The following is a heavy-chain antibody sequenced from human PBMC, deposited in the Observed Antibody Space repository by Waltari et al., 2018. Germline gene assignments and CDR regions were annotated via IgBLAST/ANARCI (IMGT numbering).Heavy chain of an antibody. V-gene: IGHV3-21*01. D-gene: IGHD3-10*01. CDR3: ARTVNYYGHSDY. Sequence: EVQLVESGGGLVKPGGSLRLSCAASGFPFSSYSMNWVRQAPGKGLEGVASISSSSSYIYYADSVKGRFTISRDNAKNSLYLQMNSLRAEDTAVYYCARTVNYYGHSDYWGQGTLVTVSS. CDR2: ISSSSSYI. CDR1: GFPFSSYS. J-gene: IGHJ4*02.